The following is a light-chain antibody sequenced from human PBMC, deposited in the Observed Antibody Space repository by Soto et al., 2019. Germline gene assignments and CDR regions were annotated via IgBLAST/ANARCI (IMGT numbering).Light chain of an antibody. J-gene: IGKJ1*01. Sequence: EIVMTQSPATLSVSPGERATLSCRASQSVSSNLAWYQQKPGQAPRLLIYGAYTRATGIPARFSGSGSGTEVTLTISSLHSEDFAVYYCQQYNNWPPWTFGQGTKVEIK. CDR2: GAY. CDR3: QQYNNWPPWT. V-gene: IGKV3-15*01. CDR1: QSVSSN.